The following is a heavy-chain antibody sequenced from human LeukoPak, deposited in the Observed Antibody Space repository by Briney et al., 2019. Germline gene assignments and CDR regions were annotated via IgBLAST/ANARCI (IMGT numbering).Heavy chain of an antibody. D-gene: IGHD6-13*01. CDR1: GYTFTSYG. Sequence: GASVKVSCKAPGYTFTSYGIRWVRQAPGQGLEGMGWISAYNGNTNYAQKLQGRVTMTTDTSTSTAYMELRSLRSDDTAVYYCARDIGEQLAPNYYYYYGMDVWGQRTTVTVSS. V-gene: IGHV1-18*01. CDR2: ISAYNGNT. CDR3: ARDIGEQLAPNYYYYYGMDV. J-gene: IGHJ6*02.